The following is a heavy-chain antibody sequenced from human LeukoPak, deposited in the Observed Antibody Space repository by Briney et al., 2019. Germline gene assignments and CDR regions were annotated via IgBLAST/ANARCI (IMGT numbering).Heavy chain of an antibody. V-gene: IGHV3-7*01. Sequence: GGTLSLSCAASGFTFSSYWMSWVRQAPREGRQGWANIKKDGSENYYMDSVKGRFTISIDNAKNSLYLQLNTLRAEDTAVYYGARGLYRRVVVPHYFDYWGQGTRVSVSS. CDR1: GFTFSSYW. CDR3: ARGLYRRVVVPHYFDY. CDR2: IKKDGSEN. J-gene: IGHJ4*02. D-gene: IGHD2-15*01.